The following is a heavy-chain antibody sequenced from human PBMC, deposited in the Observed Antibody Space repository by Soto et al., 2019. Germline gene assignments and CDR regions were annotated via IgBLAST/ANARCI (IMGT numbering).Heavy chain of an antibody. J-gene: IGHJ5*02. V-gene: IGHV4-34*01. D-gene: IGHD3-10*01. CDR2: INHSGST. CDR3: ARGERLWFGETPNWFDP. CDR1: GGSFSGYY. Sequence: QVQLQQWGAGLLKPSETLSLTCAVYGGSFSGYYWSWIRQPPGKGLEWIGEINHSGSTNYNPSLKSRVTISVDTSKNQFSLKLSSVTVADTAVYYCARGERLWFGETPNWFDPWGQGTLVTVSS.